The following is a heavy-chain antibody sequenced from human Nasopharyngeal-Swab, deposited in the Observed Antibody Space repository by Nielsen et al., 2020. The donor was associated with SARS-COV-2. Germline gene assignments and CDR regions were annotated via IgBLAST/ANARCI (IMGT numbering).Heavy chain of an antibody. D-gene: IGHD3-3*01. J-gene: IGHJ4*02. CDR1: SDSISSTTYF. Sequence: ESLKISCTVSSDSISSTTYFWGWIRQPPGKGLEWIGSVYFSGSTFYNPSLKSRVSISIDTSTKQFSLTVNSVTVADTAFYYCTGHDRSGGPDYWGQGTLVTVSS. CDR3: TGHDRSGGPDY. V-gene: IGHV4-39*01. CDR2: VYFSGST.